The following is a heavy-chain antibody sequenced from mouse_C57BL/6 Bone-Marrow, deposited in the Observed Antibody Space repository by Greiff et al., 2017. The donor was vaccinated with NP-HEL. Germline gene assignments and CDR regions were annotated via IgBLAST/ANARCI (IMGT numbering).Heavy chain of an antibody. V-gene: IGHV1-69*01. D-gene: IGHD3-1*01. CDR3: ARWGYYPYYFDY. CDR1: GYTFTSYW. J-gene: IGHJ2*01. CDR2: IAPSDSYT. Sequence: VQLQQPGAELVMPGASVKLSCKASGYTFTSYWMHWVKQRPGQGLEWIGEIAPSDSYTNYTQKFKGKSTLTVDKSSSTAYMQLSSLTSEYSAVYYCARWGYYPYYFDYWGQGTTLTVSS.